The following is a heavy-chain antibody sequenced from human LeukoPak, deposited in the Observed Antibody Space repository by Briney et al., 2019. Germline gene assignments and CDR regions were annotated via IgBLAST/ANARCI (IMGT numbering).Heavy chain of an antibody. Sequence: GGSLRLSCVVSGFTVSNHYMSWVCQAPRKGLEWVSVIYSGGNTYYADSVKGRFTISRDNSKNTIYLQMNTLGAEDTAVYYCARGFLVVTGQGAFDYWGQGTLVTVSS. D-gene: IGHD3-22*01. V-gene: IGHV3-53*01. J-gene: IGHJ4*02. CDR3: ARGFLVVTGQGAFDY. CDR2: IYSGGNT. CDR1: GFTVSNHY.